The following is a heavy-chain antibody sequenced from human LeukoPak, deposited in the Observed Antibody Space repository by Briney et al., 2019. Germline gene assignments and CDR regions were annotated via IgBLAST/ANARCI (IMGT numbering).Heavy chain of an antibody. CDR2: IKQDGTEK. V-gene: IGHV3-7*01. J-gene: IGHJ4*02. CDR1: GFSFTTYW. D-gene: IGHD3-10*01. CDR3: AKLAKYFYGSETYYFFEH. Sequence: GGSLRLSCAASGFSFTTYWMSWVRQAPGKGLEWVADIKQDGTEKYYVDSVKGRFTISRDNAKNSLYLQMNSLRVEDTAVYYCAKLAKYFYGSETYYFFEHWGQGTPVTASS.